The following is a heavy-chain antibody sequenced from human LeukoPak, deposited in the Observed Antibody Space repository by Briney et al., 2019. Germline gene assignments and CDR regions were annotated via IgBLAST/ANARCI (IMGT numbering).Heavy chain of an antibody. J-gene: IGHJ4*02. V-gene: IGHV3-74*01. Sequence: PGGSLRLSCAASGFTFSSYWMHWVRRAPGKGRVWVSRINSDGYDTSYADSVKGRFTIARDNAKNTLYLLMTSLRVEDTAVYYCARVYCSGGSCDPFDSWGQGTLVTVSS. CDR3: ARVYCSGGSCDPFDS. D-gene: IGHD2-15*01. CDR2: INSDGYDT. CDR1: GFTFSSYW.